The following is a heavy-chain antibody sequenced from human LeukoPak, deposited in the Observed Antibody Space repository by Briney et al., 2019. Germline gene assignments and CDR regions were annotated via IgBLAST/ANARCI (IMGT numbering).Heavy chain of an antibody. CDR3: ARDAPGQSYFDY. D-gene: IGHD2-2*01. Sequence: SQTLSPTCAISGDSVSGNRAVWNWIRQSPSRGLEWLGRTYYRSKWYNDYAVSVKGRITVNPDTSKNQFSLQLNSVTPKDTAVYYCARDAPGQSYFDYWGQGTLVTVSS. J-gene: IGHJ4*02. V-gene: IGHV6-1*01. CDR2: TYYRSKWYN. CDR1: GDSVSGNRAV.